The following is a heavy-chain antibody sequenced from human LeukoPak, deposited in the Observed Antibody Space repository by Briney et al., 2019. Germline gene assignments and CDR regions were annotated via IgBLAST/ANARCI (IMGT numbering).Heavy chain of an antibody. J-gene: IGHJ4*02. D-gene: IGHD6-19*01. CDR1: GFTFSSYS. CDR3: ARDVGGSGWGRIIRGYYFDY. V-gene: IGHV3-21*01. CDR2: ISSSSSYI. Sequence: GGSLRLSCAASGFTFSSYSMNWVRQAPGKGLEWVSSISSSSSYIYYADSVKGRFTISRDNAKNSLYLQMNSLRAEDTAVYYCARDVGGSGWGRIIRGYYFDYWGQGTLVTVSS.